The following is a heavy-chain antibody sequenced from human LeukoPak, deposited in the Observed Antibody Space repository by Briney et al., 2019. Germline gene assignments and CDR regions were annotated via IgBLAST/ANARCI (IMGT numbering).Heavy chain of an antibody. CDR2: IYSGGST. CDR3: ARDSGDHIFDY. V-gene: IGHV3-53*01. J-gene: IGHJ4*02. CDR1: GFTVSSNY. D-gene: IGHD3-10*01. Sequence: GGSLRLSYAASGFTVSSNYMSWVRQAPGKGLEWVSVIYSGGSTYYADSVKGRFTISRDNSKNTLYLQMNSLRAEDTAVYYCARDSGDHIFDYWGQGTLVTVSS.